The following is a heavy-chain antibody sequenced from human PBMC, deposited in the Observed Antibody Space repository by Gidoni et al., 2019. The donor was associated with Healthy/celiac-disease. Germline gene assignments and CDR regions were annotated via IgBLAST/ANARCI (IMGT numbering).Heavy chain of an antibody. CDR3: AREDIVVDSQTHTGAFDI. CDR2: IIPIFGTA. J-gene: IGHJ3*02. Sequence: VQLLQSGAEVKKPGSSVKFSCKSSGCTFSSYAISWVRQAPGQWLEWMGGIIPIFGTANYAQKCKGRVTITADKSTSTAYMELSSLRSEDTAVYYCAREDIVVDSQTHTGAFDIWGQGTMVTVSS. CDR1: GCTFSSYA. V-gene: IGHV1-69*06. D-gene: IGHD2-15*01.